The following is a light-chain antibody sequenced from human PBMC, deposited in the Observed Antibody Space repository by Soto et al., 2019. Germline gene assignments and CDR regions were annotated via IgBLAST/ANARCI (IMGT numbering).Light chain of an antibody. J-gene: IGKJ1*01. V-gene: IGKV1-9*01. Sequence: SQLTQSPSSLAESVGDRVTITCRACQGISRSLAWYQQKPGHAPNLLISAASTLQTGVPSLFSGSGSGTYFDLPISSLQPEDFSSYYYHQIHLYPRPFGQGTRVEI. CDR1: QGISRS. CDR3: HQIHLYPRP. CDR2: AAS.